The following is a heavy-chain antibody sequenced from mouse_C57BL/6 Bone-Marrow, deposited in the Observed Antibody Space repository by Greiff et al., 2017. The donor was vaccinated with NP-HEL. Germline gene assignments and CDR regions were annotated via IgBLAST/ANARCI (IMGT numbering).Heavy chain of an antibody. Sequence: VQLQQSGAELVKPGASVKLSCKASGYTFTSYWMHWVKQRPGQGLEWIGMIHPNSGSTNYNEKFKSKATLTVDKSSSTAYMQLSSLTSEDSAVYYCAREGNYVEAMDYWGQGTSVTVSS. CDR1: GYTFTSYW. V-gene: IGHV1-64*01. CDR2: IHPNSGST. D-gene: IGHD2-1*01. J-gene: IGHJ4*01. CDR3: AREGNYVEAMDY.